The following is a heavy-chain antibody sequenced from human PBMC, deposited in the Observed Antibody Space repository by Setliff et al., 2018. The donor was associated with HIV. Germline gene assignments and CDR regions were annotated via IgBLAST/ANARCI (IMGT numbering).Heavy chain of an antibody. CDR3: ARHSHYDRSGYYYHKMPDDAFDI. CDR2: IYPGDSDT. D-gene: IGHD3-22*01. V-gene: IGHV5-51*01. Sequence: GESLKISCKGSGYSFTGYWICWARQMPGKGLEWMGIIYPGDSDTRYSPSFQGQVTISTDKSISTAFLQWSSLKASDTAMYYCARHSHYDRSGYYYHKMPDDAFDIWGQGTMVTVSS. CDR1: GYSFTGYW. J-gene: IGHJ3*02.